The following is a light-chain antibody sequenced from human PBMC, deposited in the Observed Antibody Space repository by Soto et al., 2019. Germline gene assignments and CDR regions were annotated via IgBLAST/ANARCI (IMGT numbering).Light chain of an antibody. CDR3: SSYTSSITRVV. V-gene: IGLV2-14*01. Sequence: QPVLTQPASVSGSPGQSITISCTGTSSDVGGYNFVSWYQQHPGKAPKLMIYEVSNRPSGVSNRFSGSKSGNTASLTISGLQAEDEADYYCSSYTSSITRVVFGGGTKLTVL. CDR2: EVS. J-gene: IGLJ2*01. CDR1: SSDVGGYNF.